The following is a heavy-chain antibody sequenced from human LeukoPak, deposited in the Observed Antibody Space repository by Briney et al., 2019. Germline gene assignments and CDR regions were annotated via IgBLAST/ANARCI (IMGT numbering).Heavy chain of an antibody. V-gene: IGHV4-39*01. CDR1: GGSISSSSYY. Sequence: SETLSLTCTVSGGSISSSSYYWGWIRQPPGKGLEWIGSIYYSGSTYYNPSPKSRVTISVDTSKNQFSLKLSSVTAADTAVYYCARQTMIVVVITSFSPDAFDIWGQGTMVTVSS. CDR2: IYYSGST. J-gene: IGHJ3*02. D-gene: IGHD3-22*01. CDR3: ARQTMIVVVITSFSPDAFDI.